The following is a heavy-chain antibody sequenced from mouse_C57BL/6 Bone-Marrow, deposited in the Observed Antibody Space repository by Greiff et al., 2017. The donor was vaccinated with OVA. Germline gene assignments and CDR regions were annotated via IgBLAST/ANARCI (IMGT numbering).Heavy chain of an antibody. CDR2: IYWEDDK. Sequence: QVTLKVCGPGILQSSQTLSLTCSFSGFALSTSGMGVSWIRQPSGKGLEWLAHIYWEDDKRYNPYLQSRLTISKDTSRNQVFLKITSVDTADTATYYCARQATAQATYYAMDYWGQGITVTVSS. D-gene: IGHD3-2*02. CDR1: GFALSTSGMG. J-gene: IGHJ4*01. V-gene: IGHV8-12*01. CDR3: ARQATAQATYYAMDY.